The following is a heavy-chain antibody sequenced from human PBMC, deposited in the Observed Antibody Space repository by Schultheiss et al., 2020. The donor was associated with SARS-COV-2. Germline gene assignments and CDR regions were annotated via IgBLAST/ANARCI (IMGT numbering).Heavy chain of an antibody. J-gene: IGHJ6*02. CDR1: GGSFSGYY. Sequence: LSLTCAVYGGSFSGYYWSWIRQPPGKGLEWVSYISSSGSTIYYADSVKGRFTISRDNAKNSLYLQMNSLRAEDTAVYYCAKDWETTVTTLYYYYGMDVWGQGTTVTVSS. CDR2: ISSSGSTI. D-gene: IGHD4-17*01. V-gene: IGHV3-11*01. CDR3: AKDWETTVTTLYYYYGMDV.